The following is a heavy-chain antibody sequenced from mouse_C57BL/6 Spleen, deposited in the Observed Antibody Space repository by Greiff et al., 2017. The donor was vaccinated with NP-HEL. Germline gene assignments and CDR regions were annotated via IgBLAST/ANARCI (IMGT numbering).Heavy chain of an antibody. V-gene: IGHV14-4*01. CDR3: TTRYYSNYVYYFDY. D-gene: IGHD2-5*01. CDR1: GFNIKDDY. CDR2: IDPENGDT. Sequence: EVQLQQSGAELVRPGASVKLSCTASGFNIKDDYMHWVKQRPEQGLEWIGWIDPENGDTEYASKFQGKATITADTSSNTAYLQLSSLTSEDTAVYYCTTRYYSNYVYYFDYWGQGTTLTVSS. J-gene: IGHJ2*01.